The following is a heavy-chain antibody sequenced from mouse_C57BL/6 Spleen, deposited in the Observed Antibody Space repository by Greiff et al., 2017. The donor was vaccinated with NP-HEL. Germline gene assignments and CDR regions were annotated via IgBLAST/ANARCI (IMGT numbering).Heavy chain of an antibody. J-gene: IGHJ2*01. D-gene: IGHD1-2*01. CDR1: GYSITSGYG. Sequence: VQLKQSGPGLVKPSQSLSLTCTVTGYSITSGYGWHWIRQFPGNKLEWMGYISYSGSTNYNPSLKSRISITRDTSKNPFFLQLNSVTTEDTATYYCARTARIKYWGQGTTLTGSS. CDR3: ARTARIKY. CDR2: ISYSGST. V-gene: IGHV3-1*02.